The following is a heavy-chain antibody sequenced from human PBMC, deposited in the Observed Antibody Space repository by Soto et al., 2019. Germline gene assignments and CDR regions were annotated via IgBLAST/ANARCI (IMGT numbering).Heavy chain of an antibody. CDR2: INAGSGNT. V-gene: IGHV1-3*01. CDR3: ARDTETLGPRANDALDI. J-gene: IGHJ3*02. D-gene: IGHD3-3*02. CDR1: GYTFSTYT. Sequence: QAQLVQSGAEMKKPGASVKVSCKAAGYTFSTYTMNWVRQAPGQSLEWMGWINAGSGNTKYSQNFQGRVSITRDTSASTVYMELTGLKSEDTAMYYCARDTETLGPRANDALDIWGHRTMVTVSS.